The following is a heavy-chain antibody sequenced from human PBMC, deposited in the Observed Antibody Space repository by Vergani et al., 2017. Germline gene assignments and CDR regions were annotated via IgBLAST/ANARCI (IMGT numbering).Heavy chain of an antibody. CDR1: GFTFSSYA. J-gene: IGHJ4*02. CDR2: ISGSGGST. V-gene: IGHV3-23*01. Sequence: EVQLLESGGGLVQPGGSLRLSCAASGFTFSSYAMSWVRQAPGKGLEWVSAISGSGGSTYYADSVKGRFTISRDNSKNTLYLQMNSLRAEDTAVYYCARHMDLRFLEWLLPLFDYWGQGTLVTVSS. D-gene: IGHD3-3*01. CDR3: ARHMDLRFLEWLLPLFDY.